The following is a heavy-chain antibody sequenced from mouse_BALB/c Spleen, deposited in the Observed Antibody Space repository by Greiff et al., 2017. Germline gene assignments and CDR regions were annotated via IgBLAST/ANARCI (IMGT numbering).Heavy chain of an antibody. CDR2: IWAGGST. D-gene: IGHD4-1*01. J-gene: IGHJ3*01. CDR1: GFSLTSYG. CDR3: ARDQTGTRAY. V-gene: IGHV2-9*02. Sequence: QVQLKESGPGLVAPSQSLSITCTVSGFSLTSYGVHWVRQPPGKGLEWLGVIWAGGSTNYNSALMSRLSISKDNSKSQVFLKMNSLQTDDTAMYYCARDQTGTRAYWGQGTLVTVSA.